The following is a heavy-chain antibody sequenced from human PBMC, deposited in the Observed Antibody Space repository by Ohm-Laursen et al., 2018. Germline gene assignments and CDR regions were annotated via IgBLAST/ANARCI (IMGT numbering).Heavy chain of an antibody. CDR3: AREITRYSSGWYSLGFDL. D-gene: IGHD6-19*01. J-gene: IGHJ2*01. V-gene: IGHV2-70*11. Sequence: TQTLTLTCTFSGFSLSTSGMCMNWIRQPPGKALEWLARIAWDDDKYYSTSLKTRLTISKDTSKNQVVLTMTNVDPVDTATYFCAREITRYSSGWYSLGFDLWGRGTLVTVSS. CDR1: GFSLSTSGMC. CDR2: IAWDDDK.